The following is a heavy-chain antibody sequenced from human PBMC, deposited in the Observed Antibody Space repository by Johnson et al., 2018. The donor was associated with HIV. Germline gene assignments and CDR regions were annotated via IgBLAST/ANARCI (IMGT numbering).Heavy chain of an antibody. Sequence: VQLVESGGGLVQPGGSLRLSCAASGFTFSTYWMTWVRQAPGKGLEWVANIKQDGSEKYYVDSVKGRFAISRDNAKNALYLQMTSLRADDTAVYYCTTEKNYYDRTLVWGQGTMVTVSS. CDR3: TTEKNYYDRTLV. J-gene: IGHJ3*01. V-gene: IGHV3-7*03. CDR2: IKQDGSEK. CDR1: GFTFSTYW. D-gene: IGHD3-22*01.